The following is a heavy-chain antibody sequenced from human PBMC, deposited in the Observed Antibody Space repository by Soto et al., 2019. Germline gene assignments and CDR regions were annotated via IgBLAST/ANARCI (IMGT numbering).Heavy chain of an antibody. V-gene: IGHV1-24*01. CDR1: GCFLTALS. CDR3: AHGEGIVKSIVYFDS. Sequence: GXSVKVSCNVSGCFLTALSIHWVRQAPGKGLEWMGGFDREDGETIYAQKFQCRVTMTEDTSTDSAYMELSSLTSEDTAIYYCAHGEGIVKSIVYFDSWGQGTLVTVSS. J-gene: IGHJ4*02. CDR2: FDREDGET. D-gene: IGHD1-26*01.